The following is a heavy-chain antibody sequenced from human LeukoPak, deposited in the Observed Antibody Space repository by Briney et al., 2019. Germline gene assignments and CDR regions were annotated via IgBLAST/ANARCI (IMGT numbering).Heavy chain of an antibody. CDR2: ISSSSSYI. CDR3: AREYSSSWDRNFDY. J-gene: IGHJ4*02. V-gene: IGHV3-21*01. D-gene: IGHD6-13*01. CDR1: GFTFSSYS. Sequence: PGGSLRLSCAASGFTFSSYSMNWVRQAPGKGLEWVSSISSSSSYIYYADPVKGRFTISRDNAKNSLYLQMNSLRAEDTAVYYCAREYSSSWDRNFDYWGQGTLVTVSS.